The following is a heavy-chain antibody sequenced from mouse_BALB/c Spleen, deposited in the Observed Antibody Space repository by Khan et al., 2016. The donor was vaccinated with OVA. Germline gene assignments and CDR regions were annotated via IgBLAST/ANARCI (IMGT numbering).Heavy chain of an antibody. V-gene: IGHV1-7*01. D-gene: IGHD1-1*01. CDR3: ARRGLRWDFDY. CDR2: IDPSTGNT. Sequence: VKLLESGAELAKPGASVKMSCKASGYTFINYWIVWVKQRPGQGLEWIGYIDPSTGNTEYNQNFKDKATLTADKSSSTAYMQLSSLTSEESAVYYCARRGLRWDFDYWGQGTTLTVSS. J-gene: IGHJ2*01. CDR1: GYTFINYW.